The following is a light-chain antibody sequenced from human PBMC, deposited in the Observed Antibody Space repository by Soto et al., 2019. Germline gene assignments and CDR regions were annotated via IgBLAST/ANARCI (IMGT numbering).Light chain of an antibody. CDR2: GAS. V-gene: IGKV3-15*01. J-gene: IGKJ4*01. CDR1: QSVSSN. Sequence: SRATRSTPPVERVTLSCRASQSVSSNLDLYQQKPGQAPSLIIYGASTRATGTPASFSGSGSGTEFTLTISSLQSEDFAVYYCQQYILWPLTFGGGGKVDIK. CDR3: QQYILWPLT.